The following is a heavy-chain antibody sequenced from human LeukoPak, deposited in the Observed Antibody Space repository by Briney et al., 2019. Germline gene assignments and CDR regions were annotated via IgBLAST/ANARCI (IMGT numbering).Heavy chain of an antibody. CDR2: IIPILGIA. V-gene: IGHV1-69*04. J-gene: IGHJ6*02. Sequence: SVKVSCKASGGTFSSYAISWVRQAPGQGLEWMGRIIPILGIANYAQKFQGRVTITADKSTSTAYMELSSLRSEDTAVYYCAREGDGYNYYYYYYYGMDVWGQGTTVTVSS. CDR3: AREGDGYNYYYYYYYGMDV. CDR1: GGTFSSYA. D-gene: IGHD5-24*01.